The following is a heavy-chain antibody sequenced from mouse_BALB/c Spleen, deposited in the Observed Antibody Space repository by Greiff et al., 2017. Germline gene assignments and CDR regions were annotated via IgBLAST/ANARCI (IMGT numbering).Heavy chain of an antibody. D-gene: IGHD1-1*02. CDR2: INPSNGGT. J-gene: IGHJ4*01. Sequence: QVHVKQSGAELVKPGASVKLSCKASGYTFTSYYMYWVKQRPGQGLEWIGEINPSNGGTNFNEKFKSKATLTVDKSSSTAYMQLSSLTSEDSAVYYCTREGKLWLYAMDYWGQGTSVTVSS. CDR3: TREGKLWLYAMDY. CDR1: GYTFTSYY. V-gene: IGHV1S81*02.